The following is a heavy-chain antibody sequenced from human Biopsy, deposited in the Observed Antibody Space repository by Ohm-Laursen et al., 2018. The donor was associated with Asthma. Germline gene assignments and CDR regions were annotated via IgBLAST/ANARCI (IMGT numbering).Heavy chain of an antibody. D-gene: IGHD6-13*01. CDR1: GYTFIGSH. V-gene: IGHV1-2*06. CDR2: INPNSGGT. Sequence: ASSVKVSCKASGYTFIGSHIHWVRQAPGQGLEWLGRINPNSGGTNFAQKFQGRVTMTRDTSISTAYMELSGLRSDDTAVYYCARGQKSAGDRWFDPWGQGTLVTVSS. J-gene: IGHJ5*02. CDR3: ARGQKSAGDRWFDP.